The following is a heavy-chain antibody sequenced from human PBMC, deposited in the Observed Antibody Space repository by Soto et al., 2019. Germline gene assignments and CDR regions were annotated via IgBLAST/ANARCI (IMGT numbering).Heavy chain of an antibody. Sequence: EVQLVETGGGLIQPGGSLRLSCAASGHIVSTNYMNWVRQAPGKGLEWVSVLYSGGSTHYAGSVKGRFIISRDNSKNTLYLQMNSLRAEDTAVYYCARDRPGDEGDAFDIWGHGTLVTVSS. CDR2: LYSGGST. CDR1: GHIVSTNY. CDR3: ARDRPGDEGDAFDI. V-gene: IGHV3-53*02. J-gene: IGHJ3*02.